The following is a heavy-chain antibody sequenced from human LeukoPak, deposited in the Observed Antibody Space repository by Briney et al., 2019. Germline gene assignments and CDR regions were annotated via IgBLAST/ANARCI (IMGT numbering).Heavy chain of an antibody. Sequence: ASVKVSCKASGYTFTGYYMHWVRQAPGQGLEWMGWINPNNGGTNYAQKFQGRVTMTSDTSISTAYMELSGLRSDDTAVYYCARGPLIAIAGVQSTDLFYFEFWGQGTLVTVSA. CDR1: GYTFTGYY. CDR3: ARGPLIAIAGVQSTDLFYFEF. J-gene: IGHJ4*02. D-gene: IGHD6-13*01. CDR2: INPNNGGT. V-gene: IGHV1-2*02.